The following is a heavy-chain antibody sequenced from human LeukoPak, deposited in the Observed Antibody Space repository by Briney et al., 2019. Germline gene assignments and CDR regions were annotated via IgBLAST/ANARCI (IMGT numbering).Heavy chain of an antibody. Sequence: GGCLRLSCAAPGLTVRSKYIGSARQARGRGLGWDSVNYSGGSTYYADSVKVRVTIARANARNTLHLQMNSLRVEDTAVYYCARRTSSGGYNFDYWGQGTLVPVSS. V-gene: IGHV3-66*04. CDR3: ARRTSSGGYNFDY. CDR2: NYSGGST. D-gene: IGHD6-19*01. J-gene: IGHJ4*02. CDR1: GLTVRSKY.